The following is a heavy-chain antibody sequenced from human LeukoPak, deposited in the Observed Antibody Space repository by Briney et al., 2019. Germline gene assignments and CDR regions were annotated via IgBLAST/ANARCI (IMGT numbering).Heavy chain of an antibody. J-gene: IGHJ5*02. CDR1: GFTFSSYA. V-gene: IGHV3-30*04. D-gene: IGHD1-26*01. CDR3: ARAMGATNWFDP. Sequence: PGRSLRLSCAASGFTFSSYAMHWVRQAPGKGLEWVAVISYDGSNKYYADSVKGRFTISRDNSKNTLYLQMNSLRAEDTAVYYCARAMGATNWFDPWGQGTLVTVSS. CDR2: ISYDGSNK.